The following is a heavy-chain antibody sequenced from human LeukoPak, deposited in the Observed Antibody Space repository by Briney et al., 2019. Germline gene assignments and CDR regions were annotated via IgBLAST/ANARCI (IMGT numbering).Heavy chain of an antibody. V-gene: IGHV5-51*01. CDR3: ARHGERGYYDSSGYNWFDP. Sequence: GESLKISCKGSGYSFTSYWIGWVRQMPGKGLEWMGIIYPGDSDTRYSPSFQGQVTISADKSISTAYLQWSSLKASDTAMYYCARHGERGYYDSSGYNWFDPWGQGTLVTVSS. D-gene: IGHD3-22*01. CDR1: GYSFTSYW. CDR2: IYPGDSDT. J-gene: IGHJ5*02.